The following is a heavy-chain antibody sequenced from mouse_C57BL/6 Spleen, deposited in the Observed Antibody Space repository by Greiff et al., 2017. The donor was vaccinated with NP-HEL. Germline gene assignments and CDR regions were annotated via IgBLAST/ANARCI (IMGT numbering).Heavy chain of an antibody. CDR2: IDPSDSET. J-gene: IGHJ2*01. D-gene: IGHD3-2*02. CDR1: GYTFTSYW. Sequence: QVQLQQPGAELVRPGSSVKLSCKASGYTFTSYWMHWVKQRPIQGLEWIGNIDPSDSETHYNQKFKDKATLTVDKSSSTAYMQLSSLTSEDSAVYDCARNSGYREYYFDYWGQGTTLTVSS. V-gene: IGHV1-52*01. CDR3: ARNSGYREYYFDY.